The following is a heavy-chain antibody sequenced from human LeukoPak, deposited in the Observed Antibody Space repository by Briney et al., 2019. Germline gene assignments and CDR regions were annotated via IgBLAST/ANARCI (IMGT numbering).Heavy chain of an antibody. Sequence: GASVKVSCKVSGYTLTELSMHWVRQAPGKGLGWMGGFDPEDGETIYAQKFQGRVTMTEDTSTDTAYMELSSLRSEDTAVYYCARDGPRSPLLWFGELLFPFDYWGQGTLVTVSS. CDR1: GYTLTELS. V-gene: IGHV1-24*01. CDR2: FDPEDGET. J-gene: IGHJ4*02. D-gene: IGHD3-10*01. CDR3: ARDGPRSPLLWFGELLFPFDY.